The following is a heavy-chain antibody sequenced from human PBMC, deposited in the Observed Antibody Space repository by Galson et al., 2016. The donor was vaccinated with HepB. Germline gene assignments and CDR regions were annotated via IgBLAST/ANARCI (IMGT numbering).Heavy chain of an antibody. Sequence: SVKVSCKASGYTFTPYAIYWVRQAPGQGLEWMGWINPNNGDTMYAQNFRGRVTLTRDTSISTAYMELDSLTSDDTAVYYCARPVNRVGTGYWGQGTLVTVSS. D-gene: IGHD1-1*01. J-gene: IGHJ4*02. CDR2: INPNNGDT. CDR1: GYTFTPYA. V-gene: IGHV1-2*02. CDR3: ARPVNRVGTGY.